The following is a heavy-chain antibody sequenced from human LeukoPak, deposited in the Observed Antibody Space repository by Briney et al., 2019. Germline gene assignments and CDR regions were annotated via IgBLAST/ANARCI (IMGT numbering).Heavy chain of an antibody. CDR1: GFTFSSHT. V-gene: IGHV3-30*09. CDR2: ISFDGSNK. CDR3: ARDPRWLKWFDY. Sequence: PGGSLRLSCAASGFTFSSHTMHWVRQAPGKGLEWVAIISFDGSNKPYADSVKGRFAISRDNSKNTLYLQMNSLRPEDTAVYYCARDPRWLKWFDYWGQGTQVTVSA. D-gene: IGHD5-24*01. J-gene: IGHJ4*02.